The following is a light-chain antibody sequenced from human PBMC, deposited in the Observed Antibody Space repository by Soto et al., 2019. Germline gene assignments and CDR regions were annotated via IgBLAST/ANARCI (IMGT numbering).Light chain of an antibody. J-gene: IGKJ1*01. CDR2: SAS. CDR3: QQYNNWART. V-gene: IGKV3-15*01. Sequence: EIVMTQSPATLSVSPGERATLSCRASQSVSSNLAWFRQKPGQAPRLLMYSASTRATGIPARFSGSGSGTEFTLTISSLQSADFAVYFCQQYNNWARTFGQGTKVDIK. CDR1: QSVSSN.